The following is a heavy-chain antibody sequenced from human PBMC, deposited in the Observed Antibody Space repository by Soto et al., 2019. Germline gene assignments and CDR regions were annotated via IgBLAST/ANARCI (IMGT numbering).Heavy chain of an antibody. Sequence: EVQLLESGGGLVQPGGSLRLSCAASGLTFSSYAMSWVRQAPGKGLEWVSVISDSGGSTYYADSVKGRFTISRDNSKNTLFLQMNSLRAEDTAVYYCAKCCSGNYYFYYCMDVWGQGTTVTVSS. CDR2: ISDSGGST. J-gene: IGHJ6*02. CDR3: AKCCSGNYYFYYCMDV. D-gene: IGHD2-15*01. CDR1: GLTFSSYA. V-gene: IGHV3-23*01.